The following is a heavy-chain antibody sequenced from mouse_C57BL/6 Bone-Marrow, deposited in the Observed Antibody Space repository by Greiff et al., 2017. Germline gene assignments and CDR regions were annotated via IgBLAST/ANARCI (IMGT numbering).Heavy chain of an antibody. CDR2: IRNKANGYTT. CDR1: GFTFTDYY. V-gene: IGHV7-3*01. J-gene: IGHJ2*02. Sequence: EVQLVESGGGLVQPGGSLSLSCAASGFTFTDYYMSWVRQPPGKALEWLGFIRNKANGYTTEYSASVKGRFTISRDNSQSILYLQMNGLRAEDSATYYCARRSITAVVAADLDYWGQGTSLTVSS. CDR3: ARRSITAVVAADLDY. D-gene: IGHD1-1*01.